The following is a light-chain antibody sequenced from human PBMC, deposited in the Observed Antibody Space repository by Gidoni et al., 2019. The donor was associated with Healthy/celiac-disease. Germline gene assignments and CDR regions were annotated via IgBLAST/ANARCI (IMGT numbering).Light chain of an antibody. CDR2: DVS. CDR3: SSYTSSSTLV. V-gene: IGLV2-14*03. Sequence: QSVLTQPASLSGSPGQSINISCTGTSSDVGGYNYVSWYQHHPGNAPKLMIYDVSNRPSGVSNRFSGSKSGNTASLTISGLQAEDEADYYCSSYTSSSTLVFGGGTKLTVL. J-gene: IGLJ2*01. CDR1: SSDVGGYNY.